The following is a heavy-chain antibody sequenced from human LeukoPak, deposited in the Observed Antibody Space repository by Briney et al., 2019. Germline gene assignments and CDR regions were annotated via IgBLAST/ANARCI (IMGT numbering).Heavy chain of an antibody. J-gene: IGHJ4*02. CDR3: ARHDYGDYSYYFDY. D-gene: IGHD4-17*01. V-gene: IGHV3-7*01. CDR1: GFTFSSYW. Sequence: GGSLRLSCAASGFTFSSYWMSWVRQAPGKGLEWVANIKQDGSEKYYVDSEKGRFTISRDNAKNSLYLQMNSLRAEDTAVYYCARHDYGDYSYYFDYWGQGTLVTVSS. CDR2: IKQDGSEK.